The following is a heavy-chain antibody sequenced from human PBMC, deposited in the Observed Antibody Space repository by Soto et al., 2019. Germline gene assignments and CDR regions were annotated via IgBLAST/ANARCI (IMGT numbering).Heavy chain of an antibody. CDR2: IDWDDDK. D-gene: IGHD3-22*01. CDR3: VRILSYYVSSGYSLANPSGIDY. Sequence: SGPTLVNPTHTLTLTCTFSGFSLSTSGMCVSWIRQPPGKALEWLALIDWDDDKYYSTSLKTRLTISKDTSKNQVVLTMTNMDTVDTATYYCVRILSYYVSSGYSLANPSGIDYWGQGTLVSVSA. CDR1: GFSLSTSGMC. J-gene: IGHJ4*02. V-gene: IGHV2-70*01.